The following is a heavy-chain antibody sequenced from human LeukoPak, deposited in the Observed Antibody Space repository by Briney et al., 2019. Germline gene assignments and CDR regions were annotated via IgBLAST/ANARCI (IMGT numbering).Heavy chain of an antibody. V-gene: IGHV4-39*01. CDR2: IYYSGST. CDR1: EFTVSSNY. Sequence: GSLRLSCAASEFTVSSNYMSWIRQPPGKGLEWIGSIYYSGSTYYNPSLKSRVTISVDTSKNQFSLKLSSVTAADTAVYYCARHGGYYDSSGHDAFDIWGQGTMVTVSS. D-gene: IGHD3-22*01. J-gene: IGHJ3*02. CDR3: ARHGGYYDSSGHDAFDI.